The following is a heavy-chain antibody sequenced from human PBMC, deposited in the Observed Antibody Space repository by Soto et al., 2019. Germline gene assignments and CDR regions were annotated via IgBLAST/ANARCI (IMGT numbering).Heavy chain of an antibody. D-gene: IGHD6-6*01. CDR3: AKDLSGEYSSTISASYFDY. J-gene: IGHJ4*02. CDR1: GFTFSSYA. V-gene: IGHV3-23*01. Sequence: PGGSLRLSCAASGFTFSSYAVNWVRQAPGKGLEWVSAISGGGSTTYYADSVKGRFTISRDNSKNTLYLQMNSLRAEDTAVYYCAKDLSGEYSSTISASYFDYWGQGTLVTVSS. CDR2: ISGGGSTT.